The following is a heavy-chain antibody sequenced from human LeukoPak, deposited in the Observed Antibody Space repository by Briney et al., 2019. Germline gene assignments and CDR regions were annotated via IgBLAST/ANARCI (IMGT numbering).Heavy chain of an antibody. CDR3: ARTVPVVVVTATFFDY. CDR2: INPNSGDT. D-gene: IGHD2-15*01. CDR1: GYTFTGYY. V-gene: IGHV1-2*02. Sequence: ASVKVSCKASGYTFTGYYMHWVRQAPGQGLEWMGWINPNSGDTNYAQKFQGRVTMTRDTSISTAYMELSRLRPDDTAVYYCARTVPVVVVTATFFDYWGQGTLVTVSS. J-gene: IGHJ4*02.